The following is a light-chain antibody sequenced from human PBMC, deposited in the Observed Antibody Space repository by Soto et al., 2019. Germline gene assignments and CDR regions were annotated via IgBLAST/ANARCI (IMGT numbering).Light chain of an antibody. CDR1: QSISSRH. Sequence: EIVLTQSPGTLSLSPGERATLSCKASQSISSRHLAWYQRTPGQAPRLLIYATSSRATGIPDRFSGSGSGTDFTLSISRLEPEDSAVYFCQQFGASPRTFGQGTKVEIK. J-gene: IGKJ1*01. CDR3: QQFGASPRT. V-gene: IGKV3-20*01. CDR2: ATS.